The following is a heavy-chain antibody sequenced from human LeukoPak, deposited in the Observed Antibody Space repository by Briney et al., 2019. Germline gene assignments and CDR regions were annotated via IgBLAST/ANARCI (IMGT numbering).Heavy chain of an antibody. CDR2: IYTSGST. Sequence: PSETLSLTCTVSGGSISSYYWSWIRQPAGKGLEWIGRIYTSGSTNYNPSLKSRVTMSVDTSKNQFSLKLRSVTAADTAVYFCARESATGMTSRGASDSWGQGTLVTVSS. CDR3: ARESATGMTSRGASDS. J-gene: IGHJ4*02. V-gene: IGHV4-4*07. CDR1: GGSISSYY. D-gene: IGHD1-1*01.